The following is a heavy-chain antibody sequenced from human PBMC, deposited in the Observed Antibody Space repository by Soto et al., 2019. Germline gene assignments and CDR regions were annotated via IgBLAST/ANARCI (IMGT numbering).Heavy chain of an antibody. CDR3: ARTPVYDFWSGYYRSSDYFDY. CDR2: IKQDGSEK. CDR1: GFTFSSYW. J-gene: IGHJ4*02. V-gene: IGHV3-7*03. Sequence: RRLSCAASGFTFSSYWMSWVRQAPGKGLEWVANIKQDGSEKYYVDSVKGRFTISRDNAKNSLYLQMNSLRAEDTAVYYCARTPVYDFWSGYYRSSDYFDYWGQGTLVTVSS. D-gene: IGHD3-3*01.